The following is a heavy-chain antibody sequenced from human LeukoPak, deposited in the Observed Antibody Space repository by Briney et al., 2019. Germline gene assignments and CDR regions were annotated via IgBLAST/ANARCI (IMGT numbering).Heavy chain of an antibody. CDR3: VRLNRDLAAVGNRYAFDI. D-gene: IGHD6-13*01. CDR2: IYYSGST. V-gene: IGHV4-39*01. J-gene: IGHJ3*02. Sequence: SETLSLTCTVSGGSIISTNYYWGWIRQPPGKGLEWIGNIYYSGSTYYSPSLKSRLTISVETSKNRFSLKLSYVTAADTAVYYCVRLNRDLAAVGNRYAFDIWGQGTMVTVSS. CDR1: GGSIISTNYY.